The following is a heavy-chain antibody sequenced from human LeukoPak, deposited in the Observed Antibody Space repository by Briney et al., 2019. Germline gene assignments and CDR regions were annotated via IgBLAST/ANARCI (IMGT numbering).Heavy chain of an antibody. J-gene: IGHJ4*02. D-gene: IGHD3-3*01. CDR3: ARVDFWSGYFGGMDY. Sequence: ASVKVSCKASGYTFTGYYMHWVRQAPGQGLEWMGRINPNSGGTNYAQKFQGRVTMTRDTSISTAYMELSRLRSDDTAVYYCARVDFWSGYFGGMDYWGQGTLVTVSS. V-gene: IGHV1-2*06. CDR1: GYTFTGYY. CDR2: INPNSGGT.